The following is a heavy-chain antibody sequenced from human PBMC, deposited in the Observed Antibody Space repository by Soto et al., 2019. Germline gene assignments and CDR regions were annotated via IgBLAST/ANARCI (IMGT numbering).Heavy chain of an antibody. Sequence: LSLPCTVSGGSLSSGGYYWSWIRQHPGKGLEWIGYIYYSGSTYYNPSLKSRVTISVDTSKNQFSLKLSSVTAAGTAVYYCARVCSGGSCYAEVDYWGQGTLVTVSS. J-gene: IGHJ4*02. D-gene: IGHD2-15*01. CDR1: GGSLSSGGYY. CDR3: ARVCSGGSCYAEVDY. V-gene: IGHV4-31*03. CDR2: IYYSGST.